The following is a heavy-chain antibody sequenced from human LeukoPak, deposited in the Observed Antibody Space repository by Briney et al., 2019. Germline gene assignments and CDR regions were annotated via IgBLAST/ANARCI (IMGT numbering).Heavy chain of an antibody. CDR3: ARLRDFDWLLQYWYFDL. V-gene: IGHV4-59*08. D-gene: IGHD3-9*01. CDR2: IYYSGSN. CDR1: GDFISSYH. Sequence: SVTLSLPCTVCGDFISSYHWRGLRQPPGKGREWLGYIYYSGSNIFNPSLKSRVTISVDTSKNQFSLKLSSVTAADTAVYYCARLRDFDWLLQYWYFDLWGRGTLVTVSS. J-gene: IGHJ2*01.